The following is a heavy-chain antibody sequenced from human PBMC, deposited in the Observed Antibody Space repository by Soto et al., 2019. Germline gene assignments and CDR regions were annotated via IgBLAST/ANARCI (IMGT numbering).Heavy chain of an antibody. Sequence: QITLKESGPTLVKPTQTLTLTCTFSGLSLNTNGVAVGWIRQPPRKALEWLGFIYWNDDKRYSPSVDSRLTLTKDTSKNEVVLTMTNMDPADTATYYCARGKYYYHSSDGKNWLDPWGQGTLVTVSS. CDR1: GLSLNTNGVA. CDR3: ARGKYYYHSSDGKNWLDP. CDR2: IYWNDDK. V-gene: IGHV2-5*01. J-gene: IGHJ5*02. D-gene: IGHD3-22*01.